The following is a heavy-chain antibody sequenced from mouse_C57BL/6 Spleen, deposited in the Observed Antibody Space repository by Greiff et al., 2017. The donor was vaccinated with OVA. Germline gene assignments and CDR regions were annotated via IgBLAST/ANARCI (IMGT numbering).Heavy chain of an antibody. Sequence: VQLQQSGPELVKPGASVKISCKASGYAFRSSWMNWVKQRPGKGLEWIGRIYPGDGDTNYNGKFKGKATLTADKSSSTAYMQLSSLTSEDSAVYFCARNGWEGAMDYWGQGTSVTVSS. V-gene: IGHV1-82*01. D-gene: IGHD1-2*01. J-gene: IGHJ4*01. CDR2: IYPGDGDT. CDR1: GYAFRSSW. CDR3: ARNGWEGAMDY.